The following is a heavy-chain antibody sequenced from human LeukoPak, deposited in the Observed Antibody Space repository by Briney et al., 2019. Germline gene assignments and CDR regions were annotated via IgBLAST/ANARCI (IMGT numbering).Heavy chain of an antibody. V-gene: IGHV3-48*01. J-gene: IGHJ4*02. D-gene: IGHD2-2*01. CDR2: ISSSSSTI. Sequence: GGSLRLSCAASGFAFSTYSMNWVRQAPGKGLEWVSYISSSSSTIYYADSVKGRFTISRDNADNSLYLQMNRLRAEDTAVYYCARGHCSTSVCYNEVIGHWGQGTLVTVSS. CDR3: ARGHCSTSVCYNEVIGH. CDR1: GFAFSTYS.